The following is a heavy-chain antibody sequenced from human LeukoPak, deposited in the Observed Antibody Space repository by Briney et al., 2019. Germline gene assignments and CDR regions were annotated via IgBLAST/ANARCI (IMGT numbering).Heavy chain of an antibody. V-gene: IGHV4-34*01. CDR1: GASFSGYY. Sequence: AETLLLTGAEKGASFSGYYWSCIREPPGKGLEYIGEIYDSGSTNYNPSLKSRVTISVDASKNEFSVMLRGVTAAGTAVDYVGFCCDAFYICGQFTIFTVSS. D-gene: IGHD2/OR15-2a*01. CDR2: IYDSGST. J-gene: IGHJ3*02. CDR3: GFCCDAFYI.